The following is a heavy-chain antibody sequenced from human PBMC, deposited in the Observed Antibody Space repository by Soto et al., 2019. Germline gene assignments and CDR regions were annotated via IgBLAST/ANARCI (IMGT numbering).Heavy chain of an antibody. CDR1: GGSISSYY. CDR2: IYYSGST. V-gene: IGHV4-59*01. Sequence: PSETLSLTCTVSGGSISSYYWSWIRQPPGKGLEWIGYIYYSGSTNYNPSLKSRVTISVDTSKNQFSLKLSSVTAADTAVYYCAIGLEDYGDYYFDYWGQGTLVTVSS. J-gene: IGHJ4*02. D-gene: IGHD4-17*01. CDR3: AIGLEDYGDYYFDY.